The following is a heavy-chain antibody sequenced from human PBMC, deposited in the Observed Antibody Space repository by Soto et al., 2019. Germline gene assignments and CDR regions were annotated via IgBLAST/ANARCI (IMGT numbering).Heavy chain of an antibody. V-gene: IGHV4-31*03. D-gene: IGHD4-17*01. Sequence: QVQLQESGPGLVKPSQTLSLTCTVSGGSISSGGYYWSWIRQHPGKGLEWIGYIYYSGSTYYNPSLKSRVTISVDTSKNQFALKLSSVTAADTAVYYCASIPPSIDYGDYYFDYWGQGTLVTVSS. CDR2: IYYSGST. CDR1: GGSISSGGYY. CDR3: ASIPPSIDYGDYYFDY. J-gene: IGHJ4*02.